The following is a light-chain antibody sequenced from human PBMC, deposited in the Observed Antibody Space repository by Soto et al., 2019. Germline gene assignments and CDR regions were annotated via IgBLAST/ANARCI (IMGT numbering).Light chain of an antibody. V-gene: IGKV3-15*01. CDR3: QQYNKWPPT. CDR1: QRVSSN. Sequence: EIVMTQSPATLSVSPGERATLSCRASQRVSSNLAWYQQKPGQAPRLLIYGASTRATGIPARFSGSGSGTEFTLTISSLPSEDFAVYYCQQYNKWPPTFGQGTKVEIK. CDR2: GAS. J-gene: IGKJ1*01.